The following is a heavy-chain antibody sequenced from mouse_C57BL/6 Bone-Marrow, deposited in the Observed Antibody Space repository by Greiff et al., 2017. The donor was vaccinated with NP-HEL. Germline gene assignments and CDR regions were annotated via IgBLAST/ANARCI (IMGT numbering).Heavy chain of an antibody. CDR3: ARDPIYYYGLDY. V-gene: IGHV1-42*01. Sequence: VQLQQSGPELVKPGASVKISCKASGYSFTGYYMNWVKQSPEKSLEWIGEINPSTGGTTYNQKFKAKATLTVDKSSSTAYMQLKSLTSEDSAVYYCARDPIYYYGLDYWGQGTTLTVSS. J-gene: IGHJ2*01. CDR1: GYSFTGYY. CDR2: INPSTGGT. D-gene: IGHD1-1*01.